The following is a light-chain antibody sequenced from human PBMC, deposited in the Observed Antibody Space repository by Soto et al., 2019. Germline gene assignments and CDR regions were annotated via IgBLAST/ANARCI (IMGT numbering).Light chain of an antibody. Sequence: QSVLTQPASVSGSPGQSITISCTGTSSDVGNYNLVSWYQQHPGKAPKLMIYEVSKRPSGVSNRFSGSKSGNTASPTISGLQAEDEADYYCCTDAGSFYVFGTGNKVTVL. J-gene: IGLJ1*01. V-gene: IGLV2-23*02. CDR3: CTDAGSFYV. CDR2: EVS. CDR1: SSDVGNYNL.